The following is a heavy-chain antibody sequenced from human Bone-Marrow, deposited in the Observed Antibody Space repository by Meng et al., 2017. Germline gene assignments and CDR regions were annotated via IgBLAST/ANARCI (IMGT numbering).Heavy chain of an antibody. J-gene: IGHJ6*02. CDR2: INSDGSST. CDR1: GFTFSSYW. Sequence: GGSLRLSCAASGFTFSSYWMHWVRQAPGKGLVWVSRINSDGSSTSYADSVKGRFTISRDNAKSTLYLQMNSLRAEDTAVYYCARDSSSWYYYYYGMDVWGQGTTVTVSS. V-gene: IGHV3-74*01. D-gene: IGHD6-13*01. CDR3: ARDSSSWYYYYYGMDV.